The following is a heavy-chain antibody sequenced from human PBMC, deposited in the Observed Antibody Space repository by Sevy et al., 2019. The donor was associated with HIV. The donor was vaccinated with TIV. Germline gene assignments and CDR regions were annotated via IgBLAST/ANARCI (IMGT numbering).Heavy chain of an antibody. CDR2: INSDGSST. D-gene: IGHD6-13*01. CDR1: GFTFSSYW. CDR3: ARGPSAAADDYYYYGMDV. Sequence: GGSLRLSCAASGFTFSSYWMHWVRQAPGKGLVWVSRINSDGSSTSYADSVKGRFTISRDNAKNTLYLQMNSLRAEVTAVYYCARGPSAAADDYYYYGMDVWGQGTTVTVSS. V-gene: IGHV3-74*01. J-gene: IGHJ6*02.